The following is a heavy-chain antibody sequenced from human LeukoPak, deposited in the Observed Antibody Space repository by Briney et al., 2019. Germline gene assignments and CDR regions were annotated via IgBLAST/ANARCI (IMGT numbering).Heavy chain of an antibody. J-gene: IGHJ4*02. CDR2: IIPMFGTP. Sequence: SVKVSCKASGGAFSRNTVTWVRQAPGQGLEWMGGIIPMFGTPNYAQKFRGRVTVTTDESTSTAYMELTSLRSEDTAVYYCARVSVDSGYYYLDFWGQGTQVTVSS. CDR1: GGAFSRNT. V-gene: IGHV1-69*05. CDR3: ARVSVDSGYYYLDF. D-gene: IGHD3-3*01.